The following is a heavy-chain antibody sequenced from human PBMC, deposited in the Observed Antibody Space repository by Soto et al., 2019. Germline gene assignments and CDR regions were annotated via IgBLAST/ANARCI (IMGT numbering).Heavy chain of an antibody. CDR1: GGSFSGYY. J-gene: IGHJ6*02. D-gene: IGHD3-3*01. V-gene: IGHV4-34*01. Sequence: PSETLSLTCAVYGGSFSGYYWSWIRQPPGKGLEWIGEINHSGSTNYNPSLKSRVTISVDTSKNQFSLKLSSVTAAGTAVYYCARGRRDFWSGIYYYYGMDVWGQGTTVTVSS. CDR2: INHSGST. CDR3: ARGRRDFWSGIYYYYGMDV.